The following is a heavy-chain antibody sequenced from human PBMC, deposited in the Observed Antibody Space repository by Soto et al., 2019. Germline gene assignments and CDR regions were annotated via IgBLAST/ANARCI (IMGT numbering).Heavy chain of an antibody. CDR1: GYTCTSYD. CDR3: ARFYGSGSGGDY. D-gene: IGHD3-10*01. Sequence: ASVKVSCKASGYTCTSYDINWVRQATGQGLEWMGWISAYNGNTNYAQKLQGRVTMTTDTSTSTAYMELRSLRSDDTAVYYCARFYGSGSGGDYWGQGTQVTVSS. V-gene: IGHV1-18*01. CDR2: ISAYNGNT. J-gene: IGHJ4*02.